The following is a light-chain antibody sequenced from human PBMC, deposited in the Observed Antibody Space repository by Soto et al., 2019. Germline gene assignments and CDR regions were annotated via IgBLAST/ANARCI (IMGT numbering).Light chain of an antibody. V-gene: IGLV8-61*01. CDR3: ALYMGSAIWV. J-gene: IGLJ3*02. CDR1: SGSVSTSYY. Sequence: QTVVTQEPSFSVSPGGTVTLTCGLSSGSVSTSYYPSWYQQTPGQAPRTLIYNTNTRSSGVPDRFSGSILGNKAALTITGAQADDESDYYCALYMGSAIWVFGGGTQLTVL. CDR2: NTN.